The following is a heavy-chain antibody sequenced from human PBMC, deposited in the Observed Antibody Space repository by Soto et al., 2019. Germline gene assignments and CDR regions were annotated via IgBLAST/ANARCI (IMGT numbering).Heavy chain of an antibody. J-gene: IGHJ3*02. CDR1: GFTFSSYA. CDR2: ISGSGGST. V-gene: IGHV3-23*01. D-gene: IGHD3-3*01. CDR3: AKDLFYHDFWSGSQVRDDAFDI. Sequence: GGSLRLSCAASGFTFSSYAMSWVRQAPGKGLEWVSAISGSGGSTYYADSVKGRFTISRDNSKNTLYLQMNSLRAEDTAVYYCAKDLFYHDFWSGSQVRDDAFDIWGQGTMVTVSS.